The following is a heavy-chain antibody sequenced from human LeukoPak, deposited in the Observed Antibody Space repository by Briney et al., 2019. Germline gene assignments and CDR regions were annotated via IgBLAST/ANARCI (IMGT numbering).Heavy chain of an antibody. CDR1: GFTVSSNY. D-gene: IGHD2-15*01. J-gene: IGHJ4*02. CDR3: AKALRRYCSGGSCYAVDY. CDR2: IYSGGST. Sequence: GGSLRLSCAASGFTVSSNYMSWVRQAPGKGLEWVSVIYSGGSTYYADSVKGRFTISRDNSKNTLYLQMNSLRAEDTAVYYCAKALRRYCSGGSCYAVDYWGQGTLVTVSS. V-gene: IGHV3-53*01.